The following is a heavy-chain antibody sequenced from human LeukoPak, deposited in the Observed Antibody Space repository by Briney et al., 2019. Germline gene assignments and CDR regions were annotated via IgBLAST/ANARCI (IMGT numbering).Heavy chain of an antibody. CDR3: ARPSTNYDILTGFDY. D-gene: IGHD3-9*01. CDR2: IYPGDSDT. J-gene: IGHJ4*02. Sequence: GESLKISCKGSGYSFTSYWIGWVRQMPGKGLEWMGIIYPGDSDTRYSPSFQGQVTTSADKSISTAYLQWSSLKASDTAMYYCARPSTNYDILTGFDYWGQGTLVTVSS. V-gene: IGHV5-51*01. CDR1: GYSFTSYW.